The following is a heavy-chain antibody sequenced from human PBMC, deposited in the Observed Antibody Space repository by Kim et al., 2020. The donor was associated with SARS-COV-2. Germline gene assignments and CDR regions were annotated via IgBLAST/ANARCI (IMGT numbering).Heavy chain of an antibody. CDR1: GFVVSDNY. Sequence: GGSLRLSCAASGFVVSDNYMSWVRQAPGKGLEWVSVIYKDGTTYHADSVKGRFTISRDNSRNTLYLQMNSLRAEDTAGYYFSTRSIAGGNHYMDVWGQG. CDR2: IYKDGTT. D-gene: IGHD6-6*01. J-gene: IGHJ6*03. V-gene: IGHV3-53*01. CDR3: STRSIAGGNHYMDV.